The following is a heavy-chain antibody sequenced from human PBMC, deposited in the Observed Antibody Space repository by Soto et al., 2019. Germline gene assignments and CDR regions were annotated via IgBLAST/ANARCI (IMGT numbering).Heavy chain of an antibody. J-gene: IGHJ2*01. CDR3: ARRAGTTGTTRDWYFDL. CDR1: GYSFTSYW. V-gene: IGHV5-51*01. Sequence: EVQLVQSGAEVKKPGESLKISCKGSGYSFTSYWIGWVRQMPGKGLEWMGIIYPGDSDTRYSPSFQGQVTISADKSISTGYRQWSSLNASDTAMYYCARRAGTTGTTRDWYFDLWGRGTLVTVSS. CDR2: IYPGDSDT. D-gene: IGHD1-1*01.